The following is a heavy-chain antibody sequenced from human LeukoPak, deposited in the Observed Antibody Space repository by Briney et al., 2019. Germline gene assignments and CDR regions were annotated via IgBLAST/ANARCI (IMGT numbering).Heavy chain of an antibody. J-gene: IGHJ3*02. CDR2: INPSGGST. CDR1: GYTFTSYY. V-gene: IGHV1-46*01. D-gene: IGHD1-26*01. CDR3: ARTKVGATLLGAFDI. Sequence: GASVKVSCKASGYTFTSYYMHWVRQAPGQGLEWMGIINPSGGSTSYAQKFQGRVTMTRDTSTSTVYMELSSLRSEDTAVYYCARTKVGATLLGAFDIWGQGTMVTVSS.